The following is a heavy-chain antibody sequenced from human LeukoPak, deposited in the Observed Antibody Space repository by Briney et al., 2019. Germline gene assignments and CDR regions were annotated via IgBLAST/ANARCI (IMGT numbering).Heavy chain of an antibody. V-gene: IGHV3-23*01. D-gene: IGHD6-19*01. CDR2: ISGSGGST. CDR3: AKSDTNIAVAGTLGY. CDR1: GFTFSSYA. Sequence: GGSLRLSCAASGFTFSSYAMSWVRQAPGEGLEWVSAISGSGGSTYYADSVKGRFTISRDNSKNTLYLQMNSLRAEDTAVYYCAKSDTNIAVAGTLGYWGQGTLVTVSS. J-gene: IGHJ4*02.